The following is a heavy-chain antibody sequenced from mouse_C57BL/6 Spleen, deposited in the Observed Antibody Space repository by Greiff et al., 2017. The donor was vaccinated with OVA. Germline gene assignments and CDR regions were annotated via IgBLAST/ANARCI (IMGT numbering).Heavy chain of an antibody. V-gene: IGHV1-39*01. CDR3: ARVDYYGSSYDYAMDY. CDR2: INPNYGTT. J-gene: IGHJ4*01. Sequence: EVKLMESGPELVKPGASVKISCKASGYSFTDYNMNWVKQSNGKSLEWIGVINPNYGTTSYNQKFKGKATLTVDQSSSTAYMQLNSLTSEDSAVYYCARVDYYGSSYDYAMDYWGQGTSVTVSS. CDR1: GYSFTDYN. D-gene: IGHD1-1*01.